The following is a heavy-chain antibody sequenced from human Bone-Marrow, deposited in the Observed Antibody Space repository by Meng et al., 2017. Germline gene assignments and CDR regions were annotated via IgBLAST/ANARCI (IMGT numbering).Heavy chain of an antibody. CDR1: GFTFSSYA. Sequence: GGSLRLSCAASGFTFSSYAMHWVRQAPGKGLDWVAVISYDGSNKYYADSVKGRFTISRDNSKNTLYRQMNSLRAEDTAVYYCARGGIGAAGTGDYYDGMDVWGQGTTVTVSS. J-gene: IGHJ6*02. CDR3: ARGGIGAAGTGDYYDGMDV. V-gene: IGHV3-30*04. D-gene: IGHD6-13*01. CDR2: ISYDGSNK.